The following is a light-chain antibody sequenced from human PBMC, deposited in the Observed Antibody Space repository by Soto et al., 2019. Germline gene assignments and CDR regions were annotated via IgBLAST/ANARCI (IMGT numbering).Light chain of an antibody. CDR3: QQYGGAPYT. CDR1: QSVSNDY. CDR2: GAF. Sequence: EIVLTQSPGTLSLSPGERATLSCRASQSVSNDYLAWYQQKPGQAPSLLIYGAFHRATGIPDRFSGTESGTDFTLTISRLEPEDFAVYYCQQYGGAPYTFGQGTKLDIK. J-gene: IGKJ2*01. V-gene: IGKV3-20*01.